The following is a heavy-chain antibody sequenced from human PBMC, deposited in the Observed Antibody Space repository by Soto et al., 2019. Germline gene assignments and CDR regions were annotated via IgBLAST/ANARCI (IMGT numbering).Heavy chain of an antibody. Sequence: QLQLQESGPGLVKPSETLSLTCTVSGGSISSSSYYWGWIRQPPGKGLEWIGSIYYSGSTYYNPSLKSRVTISVDTSKNQFSLKLSSVTAADTAVYYCARLSSSLGQVHDYYYYMDVWGKGTTVTVSS. D-gene: IGHD2-2*01. CDR2: IYYSGST. J-gene: IGHJ6*03. CDR1: GGSISSSSYY. V-gene: IGHV4-39*01. CDR3: ARLSSSLGQVHDYYYYMDV.